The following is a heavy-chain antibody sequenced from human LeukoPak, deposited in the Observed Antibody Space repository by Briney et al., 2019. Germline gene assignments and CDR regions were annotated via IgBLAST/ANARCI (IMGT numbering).Heavy chain of an antibody. Sequence: SVKASCKLSGYTSTGYYMHCVRQAPGQGLEWMGWINPNSGGTNYAQKFQGRVTMTRDTSISTAYMELSRLRSDETAVYYCARVVGSYRSIDYWGQGTLVTVSS. J-gene: IGHJ4*02. CDR3: ARVVGSYRSIDY. V-gene: IGHV1-2*02. CDR1: GYTSTGYY. D-gene: IGHD3-16*02. CDR2: INPNSGGT.